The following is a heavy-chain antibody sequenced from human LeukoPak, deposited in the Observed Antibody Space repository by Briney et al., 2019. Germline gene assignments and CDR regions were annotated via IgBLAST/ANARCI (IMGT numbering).Heavy chain of an antibody. Sequence: PGGSLILSCAVSGFSVSNNYLSWVRQAPGKGLEWVSVIYSGGSTYYADSVKGRFIISRDNSKNTVNLQMNSLRDEDTAVYYCERTMTGGLIIWGQGTQVTVSS. D-gene: IGHD3-10*01. J-gene: IGHJ4*02. CDR1: GFSVSNNY. CDR2: IYSGGST. CDR3: ERTMTGGLII. V-gene: IGHV3-66*01.